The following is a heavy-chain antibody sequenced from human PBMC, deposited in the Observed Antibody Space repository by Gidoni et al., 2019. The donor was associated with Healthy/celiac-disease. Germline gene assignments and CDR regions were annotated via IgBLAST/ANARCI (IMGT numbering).Heavy chain of an antibody. D-gene: IGHD6-19*01. CDR1: GGSISSSSYY. CDR3: ARRGGSWAVAADNDDY. CDR2: IYYSGST. V-gene: IGHV4-39*01. Sequence: QLQLQESGPGLVKPSETLSLTCTVSGGSISSSSYYWGWIRQPPGKGLEWIGSIYYSGSTYYNPSLKSRVTISVDTSKNQFSLKLSSVTAADTAVYYCARRGGSWAVAADNDDYWGQGTLVTVSS. J-gene: IGHJ4*02.